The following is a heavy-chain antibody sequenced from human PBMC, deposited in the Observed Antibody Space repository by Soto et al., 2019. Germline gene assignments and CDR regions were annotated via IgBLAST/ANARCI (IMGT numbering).Heavy chain of an antibody. J-gene: IGHJ4*02. D-gene: IGHD5-18*01. V-gene: IGHV3-66*01. Sequence: EVQLVESGGGLVQPGGSLRLSCAAAGFTVSSNYMSLVRKAPGKVMGWVSVIYSGGSTYYAYSVKRRFTISRHNSKNTLYLQMNRLRAEDTAVYYCARDQGYSHYWGQGTLVTVAS. CDR2: IYSGGST. CDR3: ARDQGYSHY. CDR1: GFTVSSNY.